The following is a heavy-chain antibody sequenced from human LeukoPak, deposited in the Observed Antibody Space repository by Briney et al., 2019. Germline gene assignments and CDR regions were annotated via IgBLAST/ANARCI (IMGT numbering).Heavy chain of an antibody. CDR2: IYYSGST. Sequence: PSETLSLTCTVSGGSISSYYWSWIRQPPGKGLEWIGYIYYSGSTNYNPSLKSRVTISVDTSKNQFSLKLSSVTAADTAVYYCARVGDGDYGLAYYYGMDVWGQGTTVTVSS. D-gene: IGHD4-17*01. CDR3: ARVGDGDYGLAYYYGMDV. J-gene: IGHJ6*02. V-gene: IGHV4-59*12. CDR1: GGSISSYY.